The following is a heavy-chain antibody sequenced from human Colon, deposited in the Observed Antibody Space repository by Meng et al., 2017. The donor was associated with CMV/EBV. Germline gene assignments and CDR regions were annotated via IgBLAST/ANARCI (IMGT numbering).Heavy chain of an antibody. CDR2: LFLDGST. J-gene: IGHJ4*01. Sequence: SETLSLTCSVSGASLNNYDWTWIRQSPGRGLEYIGNLFLDGSTHTNPSLESRITMSQDVSKNHFSLKLTSVTAADTAIYYCAGGKGDRGPYEYWGQGLLVTVSS. D-gene: IGHD3-10*01. CDR1: GASLNNYD. CDR3: AGGKGDRGPYEY. V-gene: IGHV4-59*01.